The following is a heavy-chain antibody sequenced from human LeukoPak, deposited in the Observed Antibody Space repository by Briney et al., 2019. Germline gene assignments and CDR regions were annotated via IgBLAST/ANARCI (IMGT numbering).Heavy chain of an antibody. CDR3: ARDSYSRLVTTYYYGMDV. J-gene: IGHJ6*02. V-gene: IGHV4-4*07. D-gene: IGHD4-11*01. CDR2: IYTSGST. CDR1: GGSISSYY. Sequence: SETPSLTCTVSGGSISSYYWSWIRQPAGKGLEWIGRIYTSGSTNYNPSLKSRVTMSVDTSKNQFSLKLSSVTAADTAVYYCARDSYSRLVTTYYYGMDVWGQGTTVTVSS.